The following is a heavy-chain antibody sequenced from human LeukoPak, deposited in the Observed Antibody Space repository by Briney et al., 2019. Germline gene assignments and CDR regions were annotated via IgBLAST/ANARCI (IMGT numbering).Heavy chain of an antibody. CDR2: ISWNSGII. CDR1: GFTFDDYA. J-gene: IGHJ4*02. V-gene: IGHV3-9*03. Sequence: SLRLSCAASGFTFDDYAMHWVRQAPGKGLEWVSGISWNSGIIGYADSVRGRFTISRDNAKNSLYLQMNSLRAEDMALYYCAKGGVYSSSWNVFDYWGQGTLVTVSS. CDR3: AKGGVYSSSWNVFDY. D-gene: IGHD6-13*01.